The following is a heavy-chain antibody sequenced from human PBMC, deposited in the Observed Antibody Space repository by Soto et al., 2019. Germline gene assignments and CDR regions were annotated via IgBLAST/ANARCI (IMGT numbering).Heavy chain of an antibody. CDR3: AGEVGGTGFHL. V-gene: IGHV1-69*12. CDR1: GGTFKNYG. D-gene: IGHD1-26*01. CDR2: IIPMYGIA. Sequence: QVQLVQSGGEVKKPGSSVRVSCRTSGGTFKNYGFSWVRQAPGQGLEWMGGIIPMYGIANYGQIFQGRLTITADESTNTAYIDLSSLKSEHTAVYYCAGEVGGTGFHLWGQGTQVTVSS. J-gene: IGHJ5*02.